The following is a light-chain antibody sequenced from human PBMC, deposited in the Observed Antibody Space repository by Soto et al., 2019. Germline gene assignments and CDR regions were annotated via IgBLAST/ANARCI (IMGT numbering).Light chain of an antibody. CDR2: GAS. CDR3: QQYNNWPVT. Sequence: ETVMTQSPATLSVSPGERATLSCRASQSVSSNLAWYQQRPGQAPRLLIYGASTRATGVPARFSGSGSGTEFALTISSLQSEDFAVYYCQQYNNWPVTFGGGTKVDIK. V-gene: IGKV3-15*01. CDR1: QSVSSN. J-gene: IGKJ4*01.